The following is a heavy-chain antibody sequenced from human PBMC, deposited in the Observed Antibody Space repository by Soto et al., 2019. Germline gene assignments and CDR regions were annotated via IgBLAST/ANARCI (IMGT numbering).Heavy chain of an antibody. CDR3: GRPWGIGLAPPGP. J-gene: IGHJ5*02. Sequence: SETLSLTCTVSGASINNTSYYWGWIRQSPGKGLEWIGNIYYSGKTYYSPSLKSRVSISVDASRNQFSLRLSSVTAADTAVYYCGRPWGIGLAPPGPWGQGVLVTVSS. CDR2: IYYSGKT. CDR1: GASINNTSYY. V-gene: IGHV4-39*01. D-gene: IGHD6-19*01.